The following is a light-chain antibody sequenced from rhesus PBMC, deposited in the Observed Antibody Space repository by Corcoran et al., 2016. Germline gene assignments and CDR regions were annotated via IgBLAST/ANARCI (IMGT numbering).Light chain of an antibody. CDR3: RSYAGIKIFYL. CDR2: AVT. J-gene: IGLJ1*01. Sequence: QAALTQPRSVSGSPGQSVTISCTGTSSDIGNYDWVSWYQRRPGTAPKLVISAVTKRPSGVSGRFSGSKSGNMASLSISRLQAEDEADYYRRSYAGIKIFYLLGPGTRLTVL. V-gene: IGLV2-32*01. CDR1: SSDIGNYDW.